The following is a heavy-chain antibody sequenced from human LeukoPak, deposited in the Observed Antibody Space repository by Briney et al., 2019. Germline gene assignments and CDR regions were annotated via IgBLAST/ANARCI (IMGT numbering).Heavy chain of an antibody. D-gene: IGHD3-10*01. CDR1: GYTFTSYG. V-gene: IGHV1-18*01. CDR3: ARGGLLWFGESIDY. CDR2: ISSNNGNT. J-gene: IGHJ4*02. Sequence: ASVKVSCKASGYTFTSYGISWVRQAPGQGLEWMGWISSNNGNTNYAQKLQGRVTMTTDTSTSTAYVELRSLRSDDTAVYYCARGGLLWFGESIDYWGQGSLVTVSS.